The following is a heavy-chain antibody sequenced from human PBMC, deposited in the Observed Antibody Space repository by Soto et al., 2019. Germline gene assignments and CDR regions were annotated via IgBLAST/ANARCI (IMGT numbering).Heavy chain of an antibody. J-gene: IGHJ3*02. CDR3: AKDNLGIQSDDAFDI. Sequence: GGSLRLSCAASGFTFSSYAMSWVRQAPGKGLERVSAISGSGGSTYYADSVKGRFTISRDNSKNTLNLQMNSLRAEDTAVYYGAKDNLGIQSDDAFDIWGQGTMVTVSS. CDR1: GFTFSSYA. D-gene: IGHD7-27*01. V-gene: IGHV3-23*01. CDR2: ISGSGGST.